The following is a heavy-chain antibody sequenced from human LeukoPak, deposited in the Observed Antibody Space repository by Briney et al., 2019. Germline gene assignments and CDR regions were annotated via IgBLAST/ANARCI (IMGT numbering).Heavy chain of an antibody. CDR1: GFAFSCYW. Sequence: GGSLRLSCAASGFAFSCYWMHWVRQAPGKGLVWVSRIVVDGSDTTYADSVKGRFTISRDNAKNTLYLQMNSLRDEDTAVYYCARDVSYGYDYWGQGTLVTVSS. D-gene: IGHD5-18*01. CDR3: ARDVSYGYDY. J-gene: IGHJ4*02. V-gene: IGHV3-74*01. CDR2: IVVDGSDT.